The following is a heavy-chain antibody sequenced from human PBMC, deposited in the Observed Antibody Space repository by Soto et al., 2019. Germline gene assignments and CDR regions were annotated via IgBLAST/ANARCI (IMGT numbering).Heavy chain of an antibody. V-gene: IGHV3-23*01. D-gene: IGHD2-15*01. J-gene: IGHJ4*02. Sequence: GLSLRLSCAASGFTFNHYAMSWVRQAPGKGLEWVSIIIANGGTFYADSVKGRFTISRDNSKNTVYLQMSSLRVEDTAIYYCAKDYRVAAAPSSVILFDYWGQGXLVTVHS. CDR3: AKDYRVAAAPSSVILFDY. CDR2: IIANGGT. CDR1: GFTFNHYA.